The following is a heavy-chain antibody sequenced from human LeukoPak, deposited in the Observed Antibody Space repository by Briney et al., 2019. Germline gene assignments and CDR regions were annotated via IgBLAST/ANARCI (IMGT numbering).Heavy chain of an antibody. Sequence: SQTLSLTCTVSGGSISSGDYYWNWIRQPAGKGLEWIGRFYTSGSTNYNPSLKSRVTISVDTSKNQFSLKLISVTAADTAVYYCARAGFNRYDSSGYLDYWGQGTLVTVSS. V-gene: IGHV4-61*02. CDR3: ARAGFNRYDSSGYLDY. CDR1: GGSISSGDYY. CDR2: FYTSGST. D-gene: IGHD3-22*01. J-gene: IGHJ4*02.